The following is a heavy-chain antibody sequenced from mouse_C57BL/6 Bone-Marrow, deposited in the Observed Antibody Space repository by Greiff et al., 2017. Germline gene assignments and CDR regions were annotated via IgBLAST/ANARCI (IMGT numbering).Heavy chain of an antibody. Sequence: EVQLQQSGPELVKPGASVKISCKASGYTFTDYYMNWVKQSHGKSLEWIGDINPNNGGTRYNQKFKGKATLTVDKSSSTAYMELRSLTSEDAAVYYCARDGYWYFDVWGTGTTVTVSS. J-gene: IGHJ1*03. CDR1: GYTFTDYY. CDR3: ARDGYWYFDV. D-gene: IGHD2-3*01. V-gene: IGHV1-26*01. CDR2: INPNNGGT.